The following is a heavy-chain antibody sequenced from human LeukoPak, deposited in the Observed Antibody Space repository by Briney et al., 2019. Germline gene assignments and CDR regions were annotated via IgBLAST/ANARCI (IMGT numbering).Heavy chain of an antibody. CDR1: GASISSGSYY. V-gene: IGHV4-61*02. D-gene: IGHD1-14*01. J-gene: IGHJ4*02. CDR3: ARHLLRTSTSFDY. CDR2: IYTSGST. Sequence: SETLSLTCTVSGASISSGSYYWSWIRQPAGKGLEWIGRIYTSGSTNYNPSLKSRVTISVDTSKNQFSLKLSSVTAADTAVYYCARHLLRTSTSFDYWDQGNLVTVSS.